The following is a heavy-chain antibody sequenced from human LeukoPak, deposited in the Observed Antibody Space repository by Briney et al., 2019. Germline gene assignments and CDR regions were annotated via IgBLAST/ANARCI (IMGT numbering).Heavy chain of an antibody. CDR2: ISSSGSTI. CDR3: AREIGVAATPLDY. D-gene: IGHD2-15*01. J-gene: IGHJ4*02. V-gene: IGHV3-48*03. CDR1: GFTVSSYE. Sequence: GGSLRLSCAASGFTVSSYEMNWVRQAPGKGLEWVSYISSSGSTIYYADSVKGRFTISRDNAKNSLYLQMNSLRAEDTAVYYCAREIGVAATPLDYWGQGTLVTVSS.